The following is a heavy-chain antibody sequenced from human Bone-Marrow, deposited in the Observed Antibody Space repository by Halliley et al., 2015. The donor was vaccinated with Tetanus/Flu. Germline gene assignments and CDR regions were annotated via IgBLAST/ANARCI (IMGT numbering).Heavy chain of an antibody. D-gene: IGHD4-17*01. Sequence: PGKGREWIAKIYHTGSPNTNPSPKSRVPPSLDKSRSRFPLRLGSVTAADTAVYYCADAPAGLWGQGVLVTVSS. CDR3: ADAPAGL. CDR2: IYHTGSP. V-gene: IGHV4-4*02. J-gene: IGHJ4*02.